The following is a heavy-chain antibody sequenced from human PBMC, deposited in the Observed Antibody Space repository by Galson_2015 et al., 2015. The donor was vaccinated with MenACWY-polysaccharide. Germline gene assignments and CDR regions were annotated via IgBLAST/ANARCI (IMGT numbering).Heavy chain of an antibody. CDR2: ISVYNGNT. CDR3: ARDFLSTVTTRPGY. Sequence: SVKVSCKASGYTFTSYGISWVRQAPGQELEWMGWISVYNGNTKYAQNLQGRVNMTTDTSTSTAYMELRSLRSDDTAVYYCARDFLSTVTTRPGYWGQGTLVTVSS. CDR1: GYTFTSYG. V-gene: IGHV1-18*01. D-gene: IGHD4-17*01. J-gene: IGHJ4*02.